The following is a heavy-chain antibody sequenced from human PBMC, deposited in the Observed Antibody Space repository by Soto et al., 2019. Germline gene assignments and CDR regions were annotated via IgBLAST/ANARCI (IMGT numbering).Heavy chain of an antibody. V-gene: IGHV3-30-3*01. CDR2: ISYDGSNK. CDR1: GFTFSSYA. J-gene: IGHJ4*02. Sequence: QVQLVESGGGVVQPGRSPRLSCAASGFTFSSYAMHWVRQAPGKGLEWVAVISYDGSNKYYADSVKGRFTISRDNSKNTLYLQMNSLRAEDTAVYYCARDFGCLDYWGQGTLVTVSS. D-gene: IGHD3-10*01. CDR3: ARDFGCLDY.